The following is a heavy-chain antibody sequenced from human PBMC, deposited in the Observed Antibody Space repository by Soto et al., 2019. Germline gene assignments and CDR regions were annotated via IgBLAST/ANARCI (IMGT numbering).Heavy chain of an antibody. D-gene: IGHD1-26*01. CDR1: GVLVSSGDYF. Sequence: QLKESGPGLVKPSETLSLTCNVSGVLVSSGDYFWGWIRQPPGKGLEWIGSAHSSGGTYYKPSLKARLTISVDKSKNNFSLRLNSVTAAGTGVYYCAKLKVGATRATDVDSWGQGKLVSVSS. J-gene: IGHJ4*02. CDR2: AHSSGGT. CDR3: AKLKVGATRATDVDS. V-gene: IGHV4-39*02.